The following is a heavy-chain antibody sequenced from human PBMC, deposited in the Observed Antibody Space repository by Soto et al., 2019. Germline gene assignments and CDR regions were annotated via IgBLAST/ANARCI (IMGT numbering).Heavy chain of an antibody. CDR1: WFSLSTSGMC. J-gene: IGHJ4*02. Sequence: SGPTLVNPTQTLTLTCTSSWFSLSTSGMCVSWIRQPPGKALEWLARIDWDDDKYYSTSLKTRLTISKDTSKNQVVLTMTNMDPVDTATYYCARSIAAAGTGNFDYWGQGTLVTVSS. CDR3: ARSIAAAGTGNFDY. V-gene: IGHV2-70*11. CDR2: IDWDDDK. D-gene: IGHD6-13*01.